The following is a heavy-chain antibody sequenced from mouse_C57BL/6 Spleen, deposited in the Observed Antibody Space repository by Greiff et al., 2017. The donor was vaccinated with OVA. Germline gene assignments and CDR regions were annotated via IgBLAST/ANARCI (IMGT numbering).Heavy chain of an antibody. D-gene: IGHD3-2*02. CDR3: ARSGLRYFDV. CDR2: INPNNGGT. CDR1: GYTFTDYN. J-gene: IGHJ1*03. V-gene: IGHV1-22*01. Sequence: EVQVVESGPELVKPGASVKMSCKASGYTFTDYNMHWVKQSHGKSLEWIGYINPNNGGTSYNQKFKGKATLTVNKSSSTAYMELRSLTSEDSAVYYCARSGLRYFDVWGTGTTVTVSS.